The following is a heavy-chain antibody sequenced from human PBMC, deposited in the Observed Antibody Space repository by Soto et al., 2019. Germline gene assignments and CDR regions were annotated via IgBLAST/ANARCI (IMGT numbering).Heavy chain of an antibody. J-gene: IGHJ4*02. CDR1: GDSISAYS. Sequence: PSETLSLTCTVSGDSISAYSWSWVRQPPGKGLEWIGNIHYNGNTKYSPSLKSRVTMSVDTSKNHFSLRLISVTAADTAIYFCAREGYLGRWLQPLDFWGQGTLVTVSS. CDR3: AREGYLGRWLQPLDF. V-gene: IGHV4-59*01. D-gene: IGHD2-15*01. CDR2: IHYNGNT.